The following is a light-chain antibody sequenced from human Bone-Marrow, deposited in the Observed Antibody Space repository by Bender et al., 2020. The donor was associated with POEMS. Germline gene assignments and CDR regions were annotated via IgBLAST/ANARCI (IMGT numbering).Light chain of an antibody. CDR3: QVWDASNDHYVV. J-gene: IGLJ2*01. CDR2: DDS. Sequence: SYVLTQPPSVSVAPGQTANVTCGGNNIGTKSVHWYQQKPGQAPVLVVYDDSDRPSGIPERFSGSNSGNTATLTVSRVEAGDEADYYCQVWDASNDHYVVFGGGTKLTVL. CDR1: NIGTKS. V-gene: IGLV3-21*02.